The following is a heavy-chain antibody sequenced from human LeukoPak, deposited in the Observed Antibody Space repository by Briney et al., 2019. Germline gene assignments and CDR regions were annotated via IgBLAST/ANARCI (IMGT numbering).Heavy chain of an antibody. V-gene: IGHV3-30-3*01. D-gene: IGHD3-10*01. Sequence: GGSLRLSCAASGFTFSSYAMHWVRQAPGKGLEWVAVISYDGSNKYYADSVKGRFTISRDNSKNTLYLQMNSLRAEDTAVYYCARGGVLLRPLYAFDIWGQGTMVTVSS. CDR3: ARGGVLLRPLYAFDI. CDR1: GFTFSSYA. J-gene: IGHJ3*02. CDR2: ISYDGSNK.